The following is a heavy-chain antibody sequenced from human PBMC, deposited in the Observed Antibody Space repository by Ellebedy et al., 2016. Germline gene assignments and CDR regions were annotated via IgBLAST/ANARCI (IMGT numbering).Heavy chain of an antibody. D-gene: IGHD1-26*01. CDR3: ARLAVRASYYGLDV. CDR1: GFTFSSNA. Sequence: GGSLRLSCAASGFTFSSNAMTWVRQAPGKGLEWVSSISDSGDNTYYADSVKGRFTISRDNFKNTLFLQMDSLRAEDTAVYFCARLAVRASYYGLDVWGHGTTVTVSS. V-gene: IGHV3-23*01. J-gene: IGHJ6*02. CDR2: ISDSGDNT.